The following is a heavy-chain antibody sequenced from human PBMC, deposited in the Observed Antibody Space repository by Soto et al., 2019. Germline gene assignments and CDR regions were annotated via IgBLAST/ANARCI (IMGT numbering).Heavy chain of an antibody. J-gene: IGHJ4*02. V-gene: IGHV4-59*08. Sequence: SETLSLTCAVSGGSISSYYWSWIRQPPGMRLEWIGYISYSGSTNYNPSLKSRVTISVDTSKNQFSLKLSSVTAADTAVYYCARNYGDYVDYWGQGTLVTVSS. CDR2: ISYSGST. CDR1: GGSISSYY. D-gene: IGHD4-17*01. CDR3: ARNYGDYVDY.